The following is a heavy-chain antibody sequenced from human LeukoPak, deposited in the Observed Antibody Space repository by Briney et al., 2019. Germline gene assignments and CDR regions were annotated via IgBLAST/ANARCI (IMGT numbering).Heavy chain of an antibody. CDR2: INHSGST. CDR3: ARHRDYYGSGSYYNVGLFDY. J-gene: IGHJ4*02. D-gene: IGHD3-10*01. Sequence: SETLSLTCSVSGGSFSSSSSYWSWIRQPPGKGLEWIGEINHSGSTNYNPSLKSRVTISVDTSKNQFSLKLSSVTAADTAVYYCARHRDYYGSGSYYNVGLFDYWGQGTLVTVSS. V-gene: IGHV4-39*01. CDR1: GGSFSSSSSY.